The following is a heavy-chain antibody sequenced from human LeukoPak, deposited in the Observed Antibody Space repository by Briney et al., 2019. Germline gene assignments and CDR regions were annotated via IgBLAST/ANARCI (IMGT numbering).Heavy chain of an antibody. J-gene: IGHJ4*02. CDR3: ATPPVHYYDSSGTFDY. Sequence: PGGSLRLSCAASGFTFSSYAMSWVCQAPGKGLEWVSAISGSGGSTYYADSVKGRFTISRDNSKNTLYLQMNSLRAEDTAVYYCATPPVHYYDSSGTFDYWGQGTLVTVSS. CDR2: ISGSGGST. CDR1: GFTFSSYA. D-gene: IGHD3-22*01. V-gene: IGHV3-23*01.